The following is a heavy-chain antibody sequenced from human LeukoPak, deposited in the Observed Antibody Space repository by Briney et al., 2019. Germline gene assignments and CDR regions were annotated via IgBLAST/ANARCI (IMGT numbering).Heavy chain of an antibody. J-gene: IGHJ6*02. CDR3: AREPLAMVRGVMYSYGMDV. Sequence: GGSLRLSCAASGFTFSSYWMSWVRQAPGKGLEWVANVEQDGSGKYYVDSVKGRFTISRDNAKISLFLQMSSLRAEDTAVYYCAREPLAMVRGVMYSYGMDVWGQGTTVTVSS. D-gene: IGHD3-10*01. CDR2: VEQDGSGK. CDR1: GFTFSSYW. V-gene: IGHV3-7*01.